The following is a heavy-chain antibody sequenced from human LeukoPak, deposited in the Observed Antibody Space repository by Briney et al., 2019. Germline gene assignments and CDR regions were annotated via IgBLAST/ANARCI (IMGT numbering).Heavy chain of an antibody. V-gene: IGHV3-11*01. CDR1: GFNFSDKH. Sequence: GGSLRLSCAASGFNFSDKHMSWVRQAPGKGLEWVSYISSRGYTIYYADSVRGRFTISRDNAKNFLFLQMTSLRAEDTAVYYCASQEGVRYFDYWGQGTLVTVSS. J-gene: IGHJ4*02. D-gene: IGHD3-10*01. CDR3: ASQEGVRYFDY. CDR2: ISSRGYTI.